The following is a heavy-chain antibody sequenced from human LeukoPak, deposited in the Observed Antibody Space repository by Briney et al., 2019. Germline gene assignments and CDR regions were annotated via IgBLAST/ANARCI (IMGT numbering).Heavy chain of an antibody. D-gene: IGHD3-10*01. CDR3: VKDRVWLYY. V-gene: IGHV3-7*03. Sequence: PGGSLRLSCAASGFTFSRYWMTWVRQAPGKGLEWVANIKQDGNEKYYADSVKGRFTISRDNSKNSLYLQMNSLRAEDTAVYYCVKDRVWLYYWGQGTLVTVSS. CDR2: IKQDGNEK. CDR1: GFTFSRYW. J-gene: IGHJ4*02.